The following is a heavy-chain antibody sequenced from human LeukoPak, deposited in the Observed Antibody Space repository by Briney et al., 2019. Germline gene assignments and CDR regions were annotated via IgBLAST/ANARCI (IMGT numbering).Heavy chain of an antibody. CDR2: IYYSGST. Sequence: SETLSLTCTVSGGSISSYYWSWIRQPPGKGLEWIGYIYYSGSTNYNPSLKSRVTISVDTSKNQFSLKLSSVTAADTAVYYCARDQICSSTSCYRRGSRYMDVWGKGTTVTVSS. D-gene: IGHD2-2*01. CDR1: GGSISSYY. CDR3: ARDQICSSTSCYRRGSRYMDV. J-gene: IGHJ6*03. V-gene: IGHV4-59*01.